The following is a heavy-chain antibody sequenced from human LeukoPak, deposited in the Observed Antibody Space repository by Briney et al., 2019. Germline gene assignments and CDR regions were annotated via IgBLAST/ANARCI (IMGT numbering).Heavy chain of an antibody. CDR1: GYTFNSYG. D-gene: IGHD3-3*01. CDR3: ASEIIFGSFDY. V-gene: IGHV1-18*01. Sequence: ASVKVSCKSSGYTFNSYGITWVRQAPGQGLEWMGWIHTYNGHTNYAQKLQGRVTMTTDTSTSTAYMELRSLRAEDTAVYYCASEIIFGSFDYWGQGTLVTVSS. CDR2: IHTYNGHT. J-gene: IGHJ4*02.